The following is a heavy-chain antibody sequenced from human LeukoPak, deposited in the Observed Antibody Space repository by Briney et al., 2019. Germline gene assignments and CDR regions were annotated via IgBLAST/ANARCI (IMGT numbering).Heavy chain of an antibody. Sequence: PSETLSLTCTVSGGSISSDTYSWSWVRQPAGKGLEWIVRIYTSGSTNYNPSLKSRLTISVDTSKNQFSLKLNSVTAADTAFYYCARAGGLGTYYPNWFDPWGQGTLVTVSS. CDR3: ARAGGLGTYYPNWFDP. D-gene: IGHD3-10*01. CDR1: GGSISSDTYS. V-gene: IGHV4-61*02. J-gene: IGHJ5*02. CDR2: IYTSGST.